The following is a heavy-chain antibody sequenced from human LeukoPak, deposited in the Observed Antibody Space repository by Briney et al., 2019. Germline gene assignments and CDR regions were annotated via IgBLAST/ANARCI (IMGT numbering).Heavy chain of an antibody. CDR1: GFTFSSYG. J-gene: IGHJ4*02. CDR3: ARERSDIQLWFAFDY. D-gene: IGHD5-18*01. V-gene: IGHV3-30*02. Sequence: GGSLRLSCAASGFTFSSYGMHWVRQAPGKGLEWVAFIRYDGSNKYYADSVKGRFTISRDNSKNTLYLQMNSLRAEDTAVYYCARERSDIQLWFAFDYWGQGTLVTVSS. CDR2: IRYDGSNK.